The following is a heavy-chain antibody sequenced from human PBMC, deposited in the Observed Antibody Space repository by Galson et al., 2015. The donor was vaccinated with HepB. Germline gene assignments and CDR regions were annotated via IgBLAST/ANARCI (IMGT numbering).Heavy chain of an antibody. CDR1: GYSFTSYW. V-gene: IGHV5-10-1*01. CDR3: AIDYDILTTYRYKAFDP. Sequence: QSGAEVKKPGESLKISCKGSGYSFTSYWISWVRQMPGKGLEWMGKIDPNDSSAQHSPSFQGHVTMSVDKSTTTAYLQWGSLKASDTAIYYCAIDYDILTTYRYKAFDPWGQGTLVTVSS. J-gene: IGHJ5*02. D-gene: IGHD3-9*01. CDR2: IDPNDSSA.